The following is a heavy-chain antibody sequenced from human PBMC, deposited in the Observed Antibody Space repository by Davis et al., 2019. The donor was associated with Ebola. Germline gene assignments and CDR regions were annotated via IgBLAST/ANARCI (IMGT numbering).Heavy chain of an antibody. CDR1: GFTFSGSA. V-gene: IGHV3-73*01. CDR2: IRSKANSYST. Sequence: GESLKISCAASGFTFSGSAMHWVRQASGKGLEWVGRIRSKANSYSTAYAASVKGRFTISRDDSKNTAYLQMNSLKTEDTAVYYCTTHIAAAGNNYYYGMDVWGQGTTVTVSS. CDR3: TTHIAAAGNNYYYGMDV. D-gene: IGHD6-13*01. J-gene: IGHJ6*02.